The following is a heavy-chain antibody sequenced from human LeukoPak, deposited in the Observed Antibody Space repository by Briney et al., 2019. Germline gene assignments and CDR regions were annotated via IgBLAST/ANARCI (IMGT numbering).Heavy chain of an antibody. CDR1: GGTFSSYA. D-gene: IGHD6-13*01. V-gene: IGHV1-18*01. CDR2: ISAYNGNT. CDR3: ARPAAGIIDY. J-gene: IGHJ4*02. Sequence: ASVKVSCKASGGTFSSYAISWVRQAPGQGLEWMGWISAYNGNTNYAQKLQGRVTMTTDTSTSTAYMELRSLRSDDTAVYYCARPAAGIIDYWGQGTLVTVSS.